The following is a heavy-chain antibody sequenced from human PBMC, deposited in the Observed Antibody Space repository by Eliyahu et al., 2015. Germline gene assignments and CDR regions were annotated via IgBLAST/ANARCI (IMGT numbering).Heavy chain of an antibody. D-gene: IGHD7-27*01. CDR2: IYYSGST. J-gene: IGHJ4*02. CDR3: ARKRLGYFDY. Sequence: QLQLQESGPGLVKPSETLSLTCTVSGGSISSXSYXWGWIRQPPGKGLEWIGSIYYSGSTYYNPSLKSRVTISVDTSKNQFSLKLSSVTAADTAVYYCARKRLGYFDYWGQGTLVTVSS. V-gene: IGHV4-39*01. CDR1: GGSISSXSYX.